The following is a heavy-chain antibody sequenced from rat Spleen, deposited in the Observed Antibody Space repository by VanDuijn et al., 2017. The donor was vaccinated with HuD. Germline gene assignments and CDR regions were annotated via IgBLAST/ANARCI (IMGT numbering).Heavy chain of an antibody. V-gene: IGHV5-29*01. CDR3: TRGSSYIYWYFDF. D-gene: IGHD1-2*01. CDR1: GFTLSDYY. J-gene: IGHJ1*01. CDR2: ISYDGSNT. Sequence: EVQLVESDGGLVQPGRSLKLSCAASGFTLSDYYMAWVRQAPTKGLEWVATISYDGSNTFYRDSVKGRFTISRDPAKNTLYLQMNSLRSEDTATYYCTRGSSYIYWYFDFWGPGTMVTVSS.